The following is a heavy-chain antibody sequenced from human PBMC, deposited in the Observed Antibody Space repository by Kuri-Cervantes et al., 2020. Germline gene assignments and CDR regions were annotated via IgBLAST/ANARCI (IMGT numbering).Heavy chain of an antibody. CDR1: GFTVSSNY. CDR3: ARRVEWRLGSWLDY. V-gene: IGHV3-21*01. J-gene: IGHJ4*02. CDR2: ISSSSSYI. Sequence: GGSLRLSCAASGFTVSSNYMSWVRQAPGKGLEWVSSISSSSSYIYYADSVKGRFTISRDNAKNSLYLQMNSLRAEDTAVYYCARRVEWRLGSWLDYWGQGTLVTVSS. D-gene: IGHD3-3*01.